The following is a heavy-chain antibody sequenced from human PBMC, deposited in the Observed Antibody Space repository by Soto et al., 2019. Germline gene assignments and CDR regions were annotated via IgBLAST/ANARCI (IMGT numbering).Heavy chain of an antibody. CDR3: VRPLPSGQTHARDV. D-gene: IGHD3-10*01. Sequence: LRLSCVASGLPVAGSYMAWVRQAPGKGLEWASVIYNDGTTYYSQSVEGRFTISRDTSKNTLYLQMDRLRDEDTAVYYCVRPLPSGQTHARDVWGQGTTVTVS. CDR1: GLPVAGSY. J-gene: IGHJ6*02. V-gene: IGHV3-53*01. CDR2: IYNDGTT.